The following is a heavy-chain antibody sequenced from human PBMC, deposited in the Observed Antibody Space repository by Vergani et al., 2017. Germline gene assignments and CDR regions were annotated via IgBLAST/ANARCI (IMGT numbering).Heavy chain of an antibody. CDR3: ARDYGYCSSTSCPNWFDP. V-gene: IGHV1-2*02. CDR1: GYTFSNYY. Sequence: QVQVVQSGAEVKKSGASVKVSCKTSGYTFSNYYMHWVRQAPGQGLEWMGWINPNSGGTNYAQKFQGRVTMTRDTSIRTAYMELSRLRSDDTAVYYCARDYGYCSSTSCPNWFDPWGQGTLVTVSS. CDR2: INPNSGGT. J-gene: IGHJ5*02. D-gene: IGHD2-2*01.